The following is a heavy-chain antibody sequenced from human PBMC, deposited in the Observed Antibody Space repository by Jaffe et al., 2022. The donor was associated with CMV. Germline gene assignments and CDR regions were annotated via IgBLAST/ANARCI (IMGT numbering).Heavy chain of an antibody. J-gene: IGHJ3*02. Sequence: QVQLVQSGAEVKKPGASVKVSCKVSGYTLTELSMHWVRQAPGKGLEWMGGFDPEDGETIYAQKFQGRVTMTEDTSTDTAYMELSSLRSEDTAVYYCATGMITFGGVIVIPIDAFDIWGQGTMVTVSS. CDR2: FDPEDGET. CDR1: GYTLTELS. CDR3: ATGMITFGGVIVIPIDAFDI. V-gene: IGHV1-24*01. D-gene: IGHD3-16*02.